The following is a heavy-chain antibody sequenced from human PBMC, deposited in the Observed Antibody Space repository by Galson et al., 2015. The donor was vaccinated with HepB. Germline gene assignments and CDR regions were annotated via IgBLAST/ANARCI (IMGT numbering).Heavy chain of an antibody. Sequence: SVKVSCKASGGTFSSYTISWVRQAPGQGLEWMGRIIPILGIANYAQKFQGRVTITADKSTSTAYMELSSLRSEDTAVYYCARGGLAVRADYYYYYYMDVWGKGTTVTVSS. D-gene: IGHD3-16*01. CDR2: IIPILGIA. CDR3: ARGGLAVRADYYYYYYMDV. V-gene: IGHV1-69*02. J-gene: IGHJ6*03. CDR1: GGTFSSYT.